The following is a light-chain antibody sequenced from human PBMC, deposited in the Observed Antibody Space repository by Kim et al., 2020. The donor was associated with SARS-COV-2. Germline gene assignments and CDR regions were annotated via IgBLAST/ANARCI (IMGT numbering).Light chain of an antibody. CDR1: QSVSSY. Sequence: VSSGERATLSCRASQSVSSYLAWYQQKPGQAPRILIYDASNRATGIPARFSGRGSGTDFTLTISSLEPEDFAVYYCQHRSNWPLTFGGGTKVDIK. CDR3: QHRSNWPLT. CDR2: DAS. V-gene: IGKV3-11*01. J-gene: IGKJ4*01.